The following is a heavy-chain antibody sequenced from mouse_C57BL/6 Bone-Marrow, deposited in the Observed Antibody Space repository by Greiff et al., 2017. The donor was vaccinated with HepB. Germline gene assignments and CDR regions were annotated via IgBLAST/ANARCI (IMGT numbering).Heavy chain of an antibody. J-gene: IGHJ2*01. V-gene: IGHV1-54*01. Sequence: VQLQESGAELVRPGTSVKVSCKASGYAFTNYLIEWVKQRPGQGLEWIGVINPGSGSTNYNEKFKGKATLTADPSSSTAYMQLSSLTSEDSAVYFCARKKGDYYGSSDYWGKGTTLTVSS. D-gene: IGHD1-1*01. CDR2: INPGSGST. CDR1: GYAFTNYL. CDR3: ARKKGDYYGSSDY.